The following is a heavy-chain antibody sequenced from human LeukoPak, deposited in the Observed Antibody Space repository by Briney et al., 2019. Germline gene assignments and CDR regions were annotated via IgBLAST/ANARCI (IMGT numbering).Heavy chain of an antibody. Sequence: EASVKVSCKASGYIFTDYYMHWVRQAPGQGLEWMGWINPNSGGTNYAQKFQGRVTMARDTSISTAYMEVNRLTSDDTAVYYCARGRGVLRTLSSTYNWFDPWGQGTLVTVSS. CDR3: ARGRGVLRTLSSTYNWFDP. D-gene: IGHD2-8*01. CDR1: GYIFTDYY. J-gene: IGHJ5*02. CDR2: INPNSGGT. V-gene: IGHV1-2*02.